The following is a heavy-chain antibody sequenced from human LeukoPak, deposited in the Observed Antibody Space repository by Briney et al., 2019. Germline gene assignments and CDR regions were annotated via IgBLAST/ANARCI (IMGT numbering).Heavy chain of an antibody. CDR2: FDPEDGEA. V-gene: IGHV1-24*01. Sequence: GASVKVSCKVSGYTLTELSMHWVRQAPGKGLEWMGGFDPEDGEAIYAQKFQGRVTMTEDTSTDTAYMELSSLRSEDTAVYYCATVGSSGWEPEVWGQGTLVTVSS. D-gene: IGHD6-19*01. CDR1: GYTLTELS. CDR3: ATVGSSGWEPEV. J-gene: IGHJ4*02.